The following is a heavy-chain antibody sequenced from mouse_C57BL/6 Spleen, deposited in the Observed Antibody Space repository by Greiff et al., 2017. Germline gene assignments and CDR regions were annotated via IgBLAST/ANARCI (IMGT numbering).Heavy chain of an antibody. V-gene: IGHV1-53*01. CDR1: GYTFTSYW. D-gene: IGHD4-1*01. J-gene: IGHJ2*01. CDR2: INPSNGGT. CDR3: AREGSSWDGKDY. Sequence: QVQLKQPGTELVKPGASVKLSCKASGYTFTSYWMHWVKQRPGQGLEWIGNINPSNGGTNYNEKFKSKATLTVDKSSSTAYMQLSSLTSEDSAVYYCAREGSSWDGKDYWGQGTTLTVSS.